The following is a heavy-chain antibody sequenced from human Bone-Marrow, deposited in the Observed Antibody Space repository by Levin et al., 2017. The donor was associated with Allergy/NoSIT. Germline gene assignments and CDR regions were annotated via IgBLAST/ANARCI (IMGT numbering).Heavy chain of an antibody. CDR3: ARVDLVVLPSAISAIAARSNWFDP. V-gene: IGHV3-30*04. J-gene: IGHJ5*02. D-gene: IGHD2-2*01. CDR2: REDDGSNK. Sequence: GGSLRRSCVASGFTFSSYAMHWVRQAPGKGLERAAVREDDGSNKYYADSVKGRFIIFRVNSTNTLYLRMNSLLAEDTAVYSCARVDLVVLPSAISAIAARSNWFDPWGQGTLVTVSS. CDR1: GFTFSSYA.